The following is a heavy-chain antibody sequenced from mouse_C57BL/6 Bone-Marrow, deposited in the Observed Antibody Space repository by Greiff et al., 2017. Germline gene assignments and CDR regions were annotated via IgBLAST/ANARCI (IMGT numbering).Heavy chain of an antibody. V-gene: IGHV14-1*01. CDR3: TTFNYGFYYAMDY. CDR2: IDPEDGDT. D-gene: IGHD1-1*01. CDR1: GFNIKDYY. J-gene: IGHJ4*01. Sequence: VQLKESGAELVRPGASVKLSCTASGFNIKDYYMHWVKQRPEQGPEWIGRIDPEDGDTEYAPKFQGKATMTADTSSNTAYLQLSSLTSEDTAVYYCTTFNYGFYYAMDYWGQGTSVTVSS.